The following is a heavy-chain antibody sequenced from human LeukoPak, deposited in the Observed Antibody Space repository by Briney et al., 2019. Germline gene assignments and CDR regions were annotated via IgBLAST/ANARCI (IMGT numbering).Heavy chain of an antibody. J-gene: IGHJ4*02. Sequence: ASVKVSCKASGYTFTSYGISWARQAPGQGLEWMGWISAYNGNTNYAQKLQGRVTMTTDTSTSTAYMELRSLRSDDTAVYYCARPLYSSSSMGFDYWGQGTLVTVSS. V-gene: IGHV1-18*01. CDR1: GYTFTSYG. D-gene: IGHD6-13*01. CDR2: ISAYNGNT. CDR3: ARPLYSSSSMGFDY.